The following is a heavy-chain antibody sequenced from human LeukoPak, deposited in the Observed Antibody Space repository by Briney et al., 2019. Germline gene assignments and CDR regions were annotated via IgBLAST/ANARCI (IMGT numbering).Heavy chain of an antibody. CDR3: ARGPGDYYSSSSGGWWFDP. D-gene: IGHD6-6*01. J-gene: IGHJ5*02. V-gene: IGHV1-3*01. CDR2: INAGNGNT. CDR1: GYTFTTYA. Sequence: GASVKVSCKASGYTFTTYAMHWVRQAPGQRLEWMGWINAGNGNTKYSQKFQGRVTITRDTSASTAYMELSSLRSEDTAVYYCARGPGDYYSSSSGGWWFDPWGQGTLVTVSS.